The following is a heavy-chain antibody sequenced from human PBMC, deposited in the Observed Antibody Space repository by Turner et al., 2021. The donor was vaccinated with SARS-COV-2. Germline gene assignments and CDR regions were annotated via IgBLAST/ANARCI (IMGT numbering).Heavy chain of an antibody. D-gene: IGHD6-19*01. CDR3: ATGVAVAGTPSEYYYYYGMDV. Sequence: QVQLVQSGAEVQKPGASVKVSCKVSGYCLTDLSMPWVRQAPGKGLEWMGGFDPEDGETIYAQKCQGRVTMTEDTSTDTADMELSSLRSEDTAVYYCATGVAVAGTPSEYYYYYGMDVWGQGTTVTVSS. CDR1: GYCLTDLS. J-gene: IGHJ6*02. V-gene: IGHV1-24*01. CDR2: FDPEDGET.